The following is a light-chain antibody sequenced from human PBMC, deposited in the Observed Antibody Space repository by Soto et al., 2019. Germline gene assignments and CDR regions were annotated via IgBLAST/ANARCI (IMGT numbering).Light chain of an antibody. CDR1: SSDVGYYDY. Sequence: QSALTQPASVSGSPGQSITISCTGTSSDVGYYDYVSWYQQHPGKAPKLMIYEVTTRPSGVSGRFSGSKSGYTASLTISGLPAEEAADYYCTSYTTSDTVIFGGGTKLTVL. CDR3: TSYTTSDTVI. V-gene: IGLV2-14*01. CDR2: EVT. J-gene: IGLJ2*01.